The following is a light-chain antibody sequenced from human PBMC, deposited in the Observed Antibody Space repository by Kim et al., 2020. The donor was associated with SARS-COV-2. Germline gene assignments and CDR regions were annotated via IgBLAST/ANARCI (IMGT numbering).Light chain of an antibody. CDR3: LQHDDYPLT. J-gene: IGKJ4*01. CDR2: AAS. Sequence: GSVGDRVTITCRASTGIKSYLAWCQQKPGKVPKRLIFAASTLENGVPSRFSGSGSGTEFTLTISSLQPEDLATYYCLQHDDYPLTFGGGTKVDIK. CDR1: TGIKSY. V-gene: IGKV1-17*03.